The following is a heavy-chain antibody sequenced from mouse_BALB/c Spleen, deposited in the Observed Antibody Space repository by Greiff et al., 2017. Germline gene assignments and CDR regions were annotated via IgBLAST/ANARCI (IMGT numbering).Heavy chain of an antibody. V-gene: IGHV5-17*02. D-gene: IGHD2-1*01. Sequence: EVQLVESGGGLVQPGGSRKLSCAASGFTFSSFGMHWVRQAPEKGLEWVAYISSGSSTIYYADTVKGRFTISRDNPKNTLFLQMTSLRSEDTAMYYCARSGGKGAMDYWGQGTSVTVSS. J-gene: IGHJ4*01. CDR2: ISSGSSTI. CDR3: ARSGGKGAMDY. CDR1: GFTFSSFG.